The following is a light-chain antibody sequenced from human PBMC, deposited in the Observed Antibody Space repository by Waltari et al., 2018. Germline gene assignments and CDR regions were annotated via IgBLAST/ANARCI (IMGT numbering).Light chain of an antibody. V-gene: IGLV3-1*01. CDR2: QDS. CDR1: KLGDKY. J-gene: IGLJ2*01. Sequence: SYELTQPPSVSVFPGQTASITCSGDKLGDKYASWYQQRPGQSPLVVIYQDSRRPSGIPERSSGSNAGNPATLTISGTQTMDEADYYCQAWDSGAVIFGGGTKLTVL. CDR3: QAWDSGAVI.